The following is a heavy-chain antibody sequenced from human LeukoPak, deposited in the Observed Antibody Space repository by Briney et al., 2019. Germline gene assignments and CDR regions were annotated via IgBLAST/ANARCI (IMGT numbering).Heavy chain of an antibody. J-gene: IGHJ4*02. Sequence: PGGSLRLSCAASGFTFSSYGMHWVHQAPGKGLEWVAVIWYDGSNKYYADSVKDRFTISRDNSKNTLYLQMNSLRAEDTAVYYCASARALYGYSGYDEPYFDYWGQGTLVTVSS. CDR3: ASARALYGYSGYDEPYFDY. CDR1: GFTFSSYG. V-gene: IGHV3-33*01. CDR2: IWYDGSNK. D-gene: IGHD5-12*01.